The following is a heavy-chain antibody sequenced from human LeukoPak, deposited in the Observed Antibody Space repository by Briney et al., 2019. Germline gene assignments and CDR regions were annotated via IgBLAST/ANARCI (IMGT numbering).Heavy chain of an antibody. CDR1: GFTFSNYW. Sequence: GGSLRLSCAASGFTFSNYWMSWVRQAPGKGLEWVANINQDGSEVYSVDSVKGRFTISRDNAKNSLYLQINSLRAEDTAVYYCARDQGSMIVVRTTSWYFDLWGRGTLVTVSS. V-gene: IGHV3-7*01. CDR2: INQDGSEV. D-gene: IGHD3-22*01. CDR3: ARDQGSMIVVRTTSWYFDL. J-gene: IGHJ2*01.